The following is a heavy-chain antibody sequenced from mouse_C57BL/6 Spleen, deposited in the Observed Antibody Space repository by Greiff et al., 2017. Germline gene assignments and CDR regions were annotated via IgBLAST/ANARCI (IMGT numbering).Heavy chain of an antibody. CDR2: IYPRDGST. Sequence: VQVVESGPELVKPGASVKLSCKASGYTFTSYDINWVKQRPGQGLEWIGWIYPRDGSTKYNEKFKGKATLTVDTSSSTAYMELHSLTSEDSAVYFCARGPGRSYWYFDVWGTGTTVTVSS. J-gene: IGHJ1*03. CDR1: GYTFTSYD. D-gene: IGHD3-3*01. V-gene: IGHV1-85*01. CDR3: ARGPGRSYWYFDV.